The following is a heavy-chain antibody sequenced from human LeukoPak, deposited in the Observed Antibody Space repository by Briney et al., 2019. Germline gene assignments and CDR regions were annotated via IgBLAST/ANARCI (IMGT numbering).Heavy chain of an antibody. CDR3: VREDTPATANY. D-gene: IGHD2-21*02. Sequence: GGSLRLSCAASGFTFSSYAMSWVRQTAGKGLEWVSAISGGGDITYYADSVKGRFTISRDNSKDTLFLQMHSLRPGDTAVYYCVREDTPATANYWGQGTLVTISP. V-gene: IGHV3-23*01. CDR2: ISGGGDIT. J-gene: IGHJ4*02. CDR1: GFTFSSYA.